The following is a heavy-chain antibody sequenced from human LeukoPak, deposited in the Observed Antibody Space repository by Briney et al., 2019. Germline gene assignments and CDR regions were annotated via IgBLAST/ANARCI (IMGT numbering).Heavy chain of an antibody. J-gene: IGHJ3*02. D-gene: IGHD3-3*01. Sequence: GGSLRLSCAASGFTFSSYSMNWVRQAPGKGLEWVSSISSSSSYIYYADSVKGRFTISRDNAKNSLYLQMNSLRAEGTAVYYCARDLRITIFGVVTPGAFDIWGQGTMVTVSS. CDR1: GFTFSSYS. V-gene: IGHV3-21*01. CDR3: ARDLRITIFGVVTPGAFDI. CDR2: ISSSSSYI.